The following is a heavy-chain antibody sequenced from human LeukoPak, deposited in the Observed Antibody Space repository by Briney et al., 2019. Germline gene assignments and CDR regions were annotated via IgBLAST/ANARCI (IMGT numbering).Heavy chain of an antibody. CDR2: IYASGST. J-gene: IGHJ3*02. CDR1: GGSIGSYY. CDR3: ARGPTITMVRGVIPSRAFDI. Sequence: SETLSLTCTVSGGSIGSYYWSWIRQPAGKGLEWIGRIYASGSTKYNPSLKSRVTMSVDTSKNQFSLKLSSVTAADTAVYYCARGPTITMVRGVIPSRAFDIWGQGTMVTVSS. D-gene: IGHD3-10*01. V-gene: IGHV4-4*07.